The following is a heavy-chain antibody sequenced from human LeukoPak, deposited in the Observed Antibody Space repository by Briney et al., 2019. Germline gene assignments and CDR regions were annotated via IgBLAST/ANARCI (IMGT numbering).Heavy chain of an antibody. D-gene: IGHD6-19*01. CDR1: GGSITSYY. Sequence: SETLSLTCTVSGGSITSYYWSWLRQPPGKELEWIGYIYHTGNTNYNPSLKSRVTISIDTSKNQFSLKLTSVTAADTAVYYCARRLNVAGPYVDYWGQGTLVTVSS. CDR2: IYHTGNT. V-gene: IGHV4-59*08. J-gene: IGHJ4*02. CDR3: ARRLNVAGPYVDY.